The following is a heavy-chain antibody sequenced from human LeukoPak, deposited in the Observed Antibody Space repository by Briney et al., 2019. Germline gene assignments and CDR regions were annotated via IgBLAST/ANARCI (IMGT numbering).Heavy chain of an antibody. CDR3: ARRDWVSGAVRAFDI. CDR1: GFRFSAYY. J-gene: IGHJ3*02. D-gene: IGHD3-3*01. Sequence: GGSLRLSCVGSGFRFSAYYMSWIRQAPGKGLEWVSYISNDSVDKYYVDSVRGRFTISRDNAKKSMYLQMSGMRVEDTAVYYCARRDWVSGAVRAFDIWGQGTMVTVSS. CDR2: ISNDSVDK. V-gene: IGHV3-11*04.